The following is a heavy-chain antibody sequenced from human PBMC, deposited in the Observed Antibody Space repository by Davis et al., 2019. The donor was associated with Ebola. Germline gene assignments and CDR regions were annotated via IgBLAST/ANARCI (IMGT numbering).Heavy chain of an antibody. CDR2: IYYSGST. V-gene: IGHV4-31*03. J-gene: IGHJ6*04. CDR1: GDSINYYY. CDR3: ARDNTVADYYGMDV. Sequence: MPSETLSLTCNVSGDSINYYYWSWIRQHPGKGLEWIGYIYYSGSTYYNPSLKSRVTISVDTSKNQFSLKLSSVTAADTAVYYCARDNTVADYYGMDVWGKGTTVTVSS. D-gene: IGHD4-23*01.